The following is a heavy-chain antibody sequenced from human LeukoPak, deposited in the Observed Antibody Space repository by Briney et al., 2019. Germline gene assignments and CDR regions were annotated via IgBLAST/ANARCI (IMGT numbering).Heavy chain of an antibody. CDR3: ARAMPTRRTYDY. CDR1: GGSFSSYY. CDR2: INHSGST. D-gene: IGHD2-2*01. J-gene: IGHJ4*02. V-gene: IGHV4-34*01. Sequence: PSETLSLTCAVYGGSFSSYYWSWIRQPPGKGLERIGEINHSGSTNHNPSLKSRVTLSVDTSKNQFSLKLSSVTAADTAVYYCARAMPTRRTYDYWGQGTLVTVSS.